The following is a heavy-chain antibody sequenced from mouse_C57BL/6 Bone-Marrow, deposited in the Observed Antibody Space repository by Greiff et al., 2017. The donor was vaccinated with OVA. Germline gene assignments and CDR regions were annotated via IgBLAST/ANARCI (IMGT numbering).Heavy chain of an antibody. CDR1: GFTFSSYA. J-gene: IGHJ1*03. CDR3: ARAPLLRYWYFDV. Sequence: EVMLVESGGGLVKPGGSLKLSCAASGFTFSSYAMSWVRQTPEKRLEWVATISDGGSYTYYPDNVKGRFTISRDNAKNNLYLQMSHLKSEDTAMYDCARAPLLRYWYFDVWGTGTTVTVSS. D-gene: IGHD1-2*01. V-gene: IGHV5-4*03. CDR2: ISDGGSYT.